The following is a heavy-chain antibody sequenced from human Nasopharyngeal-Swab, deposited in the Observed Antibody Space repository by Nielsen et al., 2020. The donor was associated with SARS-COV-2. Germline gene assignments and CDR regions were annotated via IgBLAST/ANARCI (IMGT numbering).Heavy chain of an antibody. CDR1: GGSISSYY. D-gene: IGHD6-13*01. CDR2: IYYSGST. V-gene: IGHV4-59*01. Sequence: SETLSLTCTVSGGSISSYYWSWIRQPPGKGLEWIGYIYYSGSTNYNPSLTSRVTISVDTSKNQFSLKLSSVTAADSAVDYCAGGGGSSSWVDYWGQGTLVTVSS. CDR3: AGGGGSSSWVDY. J-gene: IGHJ4*01.